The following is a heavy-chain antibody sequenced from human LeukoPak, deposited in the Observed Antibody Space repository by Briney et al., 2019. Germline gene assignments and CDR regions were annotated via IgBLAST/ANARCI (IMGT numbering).Heavy chain of an antibody. V-gene: IGHV1-18*01. Sequence: ASVKVSCKASGYTFTSYGISWVRQAPGQGLEWMGWISAYNGNTNYAQKLQGRVTMTTDTSTSTAYMELRSLRSDDTAVYYRARVHGSQQLAYYYFDYWGQGTLVTVSS. CDR2: ISAYNGNT. J-gene: IGHJ4*02. CDR1: GYTFTSYG. D-gene: IGHD6-13*01. CDR3: ARVHGSQQLAYYYFDY.